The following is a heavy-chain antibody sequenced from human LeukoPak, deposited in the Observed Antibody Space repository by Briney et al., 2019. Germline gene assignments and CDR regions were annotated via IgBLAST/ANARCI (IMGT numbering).Heavy chain of an antibody. J-gene: IGHJ4*02. CDR3: ARGEHYYED. D-gene: IGHD3-16*01. CDR2: ISSSSSTI. CDR1: GFTFSSHS. Sequence: PGGSLRLSCAASGFTFSSHSMNWVRQAPGKGLEWVSYISSSSSTIYYADSVKGRFTISRDNAKNSLYLQMNSLRAEDTAVYYCARGEHYYEDWGQGTLVTVSS. V-gene: IGHV3-48*01.